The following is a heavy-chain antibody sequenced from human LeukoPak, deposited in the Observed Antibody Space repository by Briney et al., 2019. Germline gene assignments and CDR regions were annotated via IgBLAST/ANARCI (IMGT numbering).Heavy chain of an antibody. CDR2: ISYDGNSK. Sequence: PGGSLRLSCAASGFTFSIYGLPWVRQAPGKGLEWVAFISYDGNSKYYADSVKGRFTISRDNSKNTLYLQMNSLRAEDTAVYYCARDQKVSPGHDAFDIWGQGTMVTVSS. CDR3: ARDQKVSPGHDAFDI. D-gene: IGHD5/OR15-5a*01. V-gene: IGHV3-30*12. J-gene: IGHJ3*02. CDR1: GFTFSIYG.